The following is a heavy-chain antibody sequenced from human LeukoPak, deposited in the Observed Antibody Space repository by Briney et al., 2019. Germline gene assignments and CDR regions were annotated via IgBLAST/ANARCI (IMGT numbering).Heavy chain of an antibody. CDR2: IYSGGST. CDR3: ARGTRMTPFDY. Sequence: GGSLRLSCAASGFTVSSNYMSWVRQAPGKGLEWVSVIYSGGSTYYADSVKGRFTITRDNSKNTLYLQMNSLRAEDTAVYYCARGTRMTPFDYWGQGTLVTVSS. CDR1: GFTVSSNY. D-gene: IGHD1-14*01. J-gene: IGHJ4*02. V-gene: IGHV3-53*01.